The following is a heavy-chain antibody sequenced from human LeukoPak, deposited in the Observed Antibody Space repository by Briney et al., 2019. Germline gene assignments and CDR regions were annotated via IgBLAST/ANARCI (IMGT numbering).Heavy chain of an antibody. J-gene: IGHJ3*02. CDR3: ATESSAWSAFDI. Sequence: PGPSLRLSSAASGLTFSNHWMVWVRQAPGEGMVWVSQTDRDGKTTGYADSVKCRFTISRDNAKNTLYLQMNSLRAEDTAVYYCATESSAWSAFDIWGQGTMVTVSA. D-gene: IGHD6-19*01. V-gene: IGHV3-74*01. CDR2: TDRDGKTT. CDR1: GLTFSNHW.